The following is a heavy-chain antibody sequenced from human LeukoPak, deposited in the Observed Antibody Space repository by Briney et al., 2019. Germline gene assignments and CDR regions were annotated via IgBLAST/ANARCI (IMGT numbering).Heavy chain of an antibody. V-gene: IGHV4-61*09. CDR1: GGSIRSGSYY. J-gene: IGHJ6*03. CDR2: IYTRGTT. D-gene: IGHD5-18*01. CDR3: ARVYTVMGATTVDHYHYYMDV. Sequence: PSETLSLTCTVSGGSIRSGSYYWSWIGQPAGKGLEWIGHIYTRGTTNYNPSVKSRVTVSLDTSKNQISLKLSSVTAADTAIYYCARVYTVMGATTVDHYHYYMDVWGKGTTVTVSS.